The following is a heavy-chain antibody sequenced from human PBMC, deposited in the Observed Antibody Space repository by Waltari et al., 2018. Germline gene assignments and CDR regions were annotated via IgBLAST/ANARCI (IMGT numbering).Heavy chain of an antibody. Sequence: QVRLQESGPGLVKPSETLSLTCGVSDYSISSTYYWGWIRQPPGKGLEWIGSIYHSGNTHYNPSLKSRVTISVDTSKNQFSLRLSSVTAADTAVYYCARLYSGTSGYYFDYWGQGTLVTVSS. CDR3: ARLYSGTSGYYFDY. J-gene: IGHJ4*02. D-gene: IGHD1-26*01. V-gene: IGHV4-38-2*01. CDR1: DYSISSTYY. CDR2: IYHSGNT.